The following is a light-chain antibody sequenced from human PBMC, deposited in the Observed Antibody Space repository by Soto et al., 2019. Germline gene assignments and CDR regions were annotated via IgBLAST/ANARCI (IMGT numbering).Light chain of an antibody. Sequence: QSALTQPASVSGSPGQSITISCTGTRSDVGGYNYVSWYQQHPGKAPKLMIYEVANRPSGVSNRFSGSKSGNTASLTISGLQAEDEADYYCNSYTTSYSWVFGGGTKVTVL. CDR1: RSDVGGYNY. CDR3: NSYTTSYSWV. V-gene: IGLV2-14*01. CDR2: EVA. J-gene: IGLJ3*02.